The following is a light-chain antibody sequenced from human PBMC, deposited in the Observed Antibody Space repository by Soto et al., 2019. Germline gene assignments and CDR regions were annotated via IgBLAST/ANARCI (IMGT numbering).Light chain of an antibody. CDR2: GNT. J-gene: IGLJ1*01. V-gene: IGLV1-40*01. Sequence: QAVVTQPPSVSGAPGQGVTISCTGTSSNIGSGYDVHWYQHLPGTAPKLLIYGNTIRPSGVPDRFSGSKSGTSASLAITGLQAEDEADYYCQSYDRSLRGYVFGTGTKVTVL. CDR1: SSNIGSGYD. CDR3: QSYDRSLRGYV.